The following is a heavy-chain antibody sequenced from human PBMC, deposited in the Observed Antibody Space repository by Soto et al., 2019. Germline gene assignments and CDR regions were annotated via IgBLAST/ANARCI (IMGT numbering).Heavy chain of an antibody. V-gene: IGHV3-23*01. CDR3: AKDPTALPARPQFYYFDY. J-gene: IGHJ4*02. Sequence: GGSLRLSCAASGFTFSSYAMSWVRQAPGKGLEWVSAISGSGGSTYYADSVKGRFTISRDNSKNTLYLQMNSLRAEDTAVYYCAKDPTALPARPQFYYFDYWGQGTLVTVSS. D-gene: IGHD6-6*01. CDR2: ISGSGGST. CDR1: GFTFSSYA.